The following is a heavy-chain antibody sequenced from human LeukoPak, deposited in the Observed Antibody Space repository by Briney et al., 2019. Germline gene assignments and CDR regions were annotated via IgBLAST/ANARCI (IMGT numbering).Heavy chain of an antibody. CDR2: ISPYNGDT. Sequence: GASVKVSSRPSGYTFTTNGISWGRPAPGQGLEWMAWISPYNGDTKYAQELQGRLTVTTDTSTSTAYMELRSLRSDDTAVYYCARLRGGIYSSRDAFDIWGQGTMVTVSS. J-gene: IGHJ3*02. D-gene: IGHD6-19*01. CDR1: GYTFTTNG. V-gene: IGHV1-18*04. CDR3: ARLRGGIYSSRDAFDI.